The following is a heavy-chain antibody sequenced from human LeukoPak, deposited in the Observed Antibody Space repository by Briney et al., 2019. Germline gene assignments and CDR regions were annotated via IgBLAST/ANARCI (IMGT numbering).Heavy chain of an antibody. CDR2: ISSSGSTI. Sequence: GGSLRLSCAASGFTFSSYEMNWVRQAPGKGLEWVSYISSSGSTIYYADSVKGRFTISRDNAKNSLYLQMNSLRAEDTAVYYCARSEVLWFGELGFDYWGQGTLVTVSS. CDR1: GFTFSSYE. J-gene: IGHJ4*02. V-gene: IGHV3-48*03. D-gene: IGHD3-10*01. CDR3: ARSEVLWFGELGFDY.